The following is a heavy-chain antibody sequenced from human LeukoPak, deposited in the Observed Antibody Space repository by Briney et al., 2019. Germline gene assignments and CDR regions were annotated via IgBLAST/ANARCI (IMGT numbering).Heavy chain of an antibody. CDR1: GGTFRCYA. CDR3: ARDILPGFDY. J-gene: IGHJ4*02. CDR2: IIPIFGTA. V-gene: IGHV1-69*05. D-gene: IGHD1-14*01. Sequence: SVKVSCKASGGTFRCYAISWVRQAPGQGLEWMGRIIPIFGTANYAQKFQGRVTIATDESTSTAYMELSSLRSEDTAVYYCARDILPGFDYWGQGTLVTVSS.